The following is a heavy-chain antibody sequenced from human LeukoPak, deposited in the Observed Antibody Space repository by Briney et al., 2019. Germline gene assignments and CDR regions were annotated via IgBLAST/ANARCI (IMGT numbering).Heavy chain of an antibody. CDR3: ARVAPGYHYYYYMDV. V-gene: IGHV4-39*07. CDR2: IYYSGST. CDR1: GGSISSSSYY. Sequence: PSETLSPTCTVSGGSISSSSYYWGWIRQPPGKGLEWIGSIYYSGSTYYNPSLKSRVTISVDTSKNQFSLKLSSVTAADTAVYYCARVAPGYHYYYYMDVWGKGTTVTVSS. J-gene: IGHJ6*03. D-gene: IGHD2-15*01.